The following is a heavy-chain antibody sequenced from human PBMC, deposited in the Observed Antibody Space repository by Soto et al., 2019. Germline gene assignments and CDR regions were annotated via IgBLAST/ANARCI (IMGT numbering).Heavy chain of an antibody. CDR2: INPSGGST. D-gene: IGHD6-13*01. V-gene: IGHV1-46*03. Sequence: ASVKVSCTASGYTFTSYYMHWVRQAPGQGLEWMGIINPSGGSTSYAQKFQGRVAMTRDTSTSTVYMELSSLRSEDTAVYYCARGILGIAAAGTYWFDPWGQGTLVTVSS. CDR3: ARGILGIAAAGTYWFDP. CDR1: GYTFTSYY. J-gene: IGHJ5*02.